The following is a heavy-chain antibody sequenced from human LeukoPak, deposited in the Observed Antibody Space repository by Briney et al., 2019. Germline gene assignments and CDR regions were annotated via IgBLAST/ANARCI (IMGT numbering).Heavy chain of an antibody. Sequence: SETLSLTFTVSGGSPHNYHWSGIGQAPGKGLEWLGYMYYTGTTTYNRSLKSRLTMSVDTSRTKLFMTLRSVSAADTAVYYCARGERGSGLDNWGQGTLVAVSS. J-gene: IGHJ4*02. CDR2: MYYTGTT. D-gene: IGHD3-16*01. CDR3: ARGERGSGLDN. V-gene: IGHV4-59*08. CDR1: GGSPHNYH.